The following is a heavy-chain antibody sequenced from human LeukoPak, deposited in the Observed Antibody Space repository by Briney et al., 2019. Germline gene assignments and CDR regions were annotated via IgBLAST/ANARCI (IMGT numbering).Heavy chain of an antibody. CDR1: GFTFSDYY. V-gene: IGHV3-11*04. D-gene: IGHD6-19*01. J-gene: IGHJ3*02. CDR2: ISSSGNTI. CDR3: AREQWLAHDAFDI. Sequence: GGSLRLSCAASGFTFSDYYMSWIRQAPGKGLEWVSYISSSGNTIYYADSVEGRFTISRDNAKNSLYLQMNSLRAEDTAVYYCAREQWLAHDAFDIWGQGTMVTVSS.